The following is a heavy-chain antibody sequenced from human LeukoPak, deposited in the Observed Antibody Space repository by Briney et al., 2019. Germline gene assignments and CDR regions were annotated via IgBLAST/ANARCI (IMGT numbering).Heavy chain of an antibody. V-gene: IGHV4-59*08. CDR1: GGFISSYY. D-gene: IGHD3-22*01. CDR3: ARDSSGYYRIDY. CDR2: VFHSGST. Sequence: PSETLSLTCTVSGGFISSYYWSWIRQPPGKWLEWIGYVFHSGSTNYNPSLKSRVTISVDTSKNQFSLKLTSVTAADTAVYYCARDSSGYYRIDYWGQGTLVTVSS. J-gene: IGHJ4*02.